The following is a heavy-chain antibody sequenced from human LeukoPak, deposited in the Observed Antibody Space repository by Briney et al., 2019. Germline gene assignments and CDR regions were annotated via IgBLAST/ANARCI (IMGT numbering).Heavy chain of an antibody. J-gene: IGHJ6*02. CDR3: AGDGVSYQLPRAGVRYYYGMDV. V-gene: IGHV1-69*13. CDR1: GGTFSSYA. Sequence: ASVKVSCKASGGTFSSYAISWVRQAPGQGLEWMGGIIPIFGTVNYAQKFQGRVTITADESTSTAYMELSSLRSEDTAVYYCAGDGVSYQLPRAGVRYYYGMDVWGQGTTVTVSS. CDR2: IIPIFGTV. D-gene: IGHD2-2*01.